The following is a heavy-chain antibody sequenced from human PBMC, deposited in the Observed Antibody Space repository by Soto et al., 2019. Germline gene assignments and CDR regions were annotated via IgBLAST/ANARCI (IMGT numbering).Heavy chain of an antibody. CDR3: ARDLGGPDY. CDR1: GFSLSPYW. V-gene: IGHV3-74*03. Sequence: EVHLEETGGGLVQPGGSLRLSCAASGFSLSPYWMHWVRQVPGRGLEWVARLSSDGFGAAYADSMKGRFFISRDIARNTLSLQMNSLRADDTAVYYFARDLGGPDYWGRGTSVTVSS. CDR2: LSSDGFGA. D-gene: IGHD3-16*01. J-gene: IGHJ4*02.